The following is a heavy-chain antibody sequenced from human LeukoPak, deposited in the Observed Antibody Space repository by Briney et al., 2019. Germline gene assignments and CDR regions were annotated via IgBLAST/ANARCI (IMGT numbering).Heavy chain of an antibody. D-gene: IGHD2-2*01. J-gene: IGHJ4*02. CDR1: GCTVSTYY. Sequence: GGSLRLSCAASGCTVSTYYMTWVRQAPGKGLDGVSVIYRGGRTYYADSVKGRFTVSRDNSKNTLYLQMNSLRAEGTAMYYCARGLTYCTSTTCLLPFDYWGQGTLVTVSS. CDR2: IYRGGRT. V-gene: IGHV3-53*01. CDR3: ARGLTYCTSTTCLLPFDY.